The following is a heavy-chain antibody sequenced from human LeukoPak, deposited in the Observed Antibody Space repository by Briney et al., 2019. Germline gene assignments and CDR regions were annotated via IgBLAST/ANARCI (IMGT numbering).Heavy chain of an antibody. V-gene: IGHV1-8*03. CDR3: ARVGPRGTHITYYFDY. D-gene: IGHD3-16*01. J-gene: IGHJ4*02. CDR1: GYTFTSYD. Sequence: ASVKVSCKASGYTFTSYDINWVRQATGQGLEWMGWMNPNSGNTGYAQKFQGRVTITRNTSISTAYMELSSLRSEDTAVYYCARVGPRGTHITYYFDYWGQGTLVTVSS. CDR2: MNPNSGNT.